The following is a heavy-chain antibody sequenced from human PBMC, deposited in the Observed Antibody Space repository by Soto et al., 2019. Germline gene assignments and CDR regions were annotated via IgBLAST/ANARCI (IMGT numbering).Heavy chain of an antibody. J-gene: IGHJ6*02. CDR2: IWFDGSNE. V-gene: IGHV3-33*01. Sequence: GGSLRLSCAASGFTFSDYGMHWVRQAPGEGLEWVAVIWFDGSNEHYADSVKGRFTISRDNSKNTLFLQVHSLRAEDTAVYYCARGSLYCSSTSCSYGMDVWGQGTTVPVSS. CDR3: ARGSLYCSSTSCSYGMDV. CDR1: GFTFSDYG. D-gene: IGHD2-2*01.